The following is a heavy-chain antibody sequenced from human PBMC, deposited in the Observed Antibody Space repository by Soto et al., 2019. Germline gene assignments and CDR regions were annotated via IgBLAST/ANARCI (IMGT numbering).Heavy chain of an antibody. J-gene: IGHJ4*02. CDR3: AHRREEGQWLREAYYFDY. D-gene: IGHD6-19*01. CDR1: GFSLSTSGVG. Sequence: KSGPTLVNPTQTLTLTCTFSGFSLSTSGVGVGWIRQPPGKALEWLALIYWDDDKRYSPSLKSRLTITKDTSKNQVVLTMTNMDPVDTATYYCAHRREEGQWLREAYYFDYWGQGTLVTVSS. CDR2: IYWDDDK. V-gene: IGHV2-5*02.